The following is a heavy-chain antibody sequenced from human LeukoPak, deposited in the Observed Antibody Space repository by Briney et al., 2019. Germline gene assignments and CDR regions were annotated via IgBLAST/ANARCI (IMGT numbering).Heavy chain of an antibody. Sequence: GASVKVSCTASGGTFSSYAISWVRQAPGQGLEWMGRIIPILGIANYAQKFQGRVTITADKSTSTAYMELSSLRSEDTAVYYCARAAYDILTGPDYWGQGTLVTVSS. D-gene: IGHD3-9*01. CDR2: IIPILGIA. J-gene: IGHJ4*02. CDR1: GGTFSSYA. CDR3: ARAAYDILTGPDY. V-gene: IGHV1-69*04.